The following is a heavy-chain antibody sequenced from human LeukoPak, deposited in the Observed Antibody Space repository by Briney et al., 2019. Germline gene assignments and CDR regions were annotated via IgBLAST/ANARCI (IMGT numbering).Heavy chain of an antibody. V-gene: IGHV1-2*02. D-gene: IGHD2-2*01. J-gene: IGHJ4*02. CDR3: ARDIVVVPAATRGGFDY. CDR1: GYTFTGYY. Sequence: ASVKVSCKASGYTFTGYYMHWVRQAPGQGLEWMGWINPNSGGTNYAQKFQGRVTMTRDTSISTAYMELSRLRSDDTAVYYCARDIVVVPAATRGGFDYWGQGTLVTVSS. CDR2: INPNSGGT.